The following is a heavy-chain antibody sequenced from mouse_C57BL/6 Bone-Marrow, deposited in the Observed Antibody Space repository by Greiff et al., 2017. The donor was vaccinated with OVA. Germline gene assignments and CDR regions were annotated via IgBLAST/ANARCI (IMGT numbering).Heavy chain of an antibody. CDR3: ARRGQLRLPAWFAY. V-gene: IGHV1-81*01. Sequence: QVQLKESGAELARPGASVKLSCKASGYTFTSYGISWVKQRTGQGLEWIGEIYPRSGNTYYNEKFKGKATLTADKSSSTAYMELRSLTSEDSAVYFCARRGQLRLPAWFAYWGQGTQVTVSA. CDR2: IYPRSGNT. J-gene: IGHJ3*01. D-gene: IGHD3-2*02. CDR1: GYTFTSYG.